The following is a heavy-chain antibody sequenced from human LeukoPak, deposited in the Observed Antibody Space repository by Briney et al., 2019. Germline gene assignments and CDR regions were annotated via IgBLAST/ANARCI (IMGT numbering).Heavy chain of an antibody. V-gene: IGHV1-8*02. CDR3: VRGDQDCTSASCYNY. CDR1: GYTFTGYY. J-gene: IGHJ4*02. D-gene: IGHD1-26*01. CDR2: MNPNSGNT. Sequence: ASVKVSCKASGYTFTGYYMHWVRQAPGQGLEWMGWMNPNSGNTGYAQKFQGRVTMTRDTSISTAYMELSSLKSEDTAVYYCVRGDQDCTSASCYNYWGQGTPVTVSS.